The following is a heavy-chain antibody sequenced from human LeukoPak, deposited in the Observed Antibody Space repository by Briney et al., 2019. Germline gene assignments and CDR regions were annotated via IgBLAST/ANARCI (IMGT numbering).Heavy chain of an antibody. D-gene: IGHD7-27*01. CDR3: AKVWGSIDY. Sequence: ASVKVSCKASGYTFTSYDINWVRQATGQGLEWMGWMNPNSGNTGSAQRFQGRVTSTRDTSISTAYMELSSLRSEDTAVYYCAKVWGSIDYWGQGTLVTVSS. V-gene: IGHV1-8*01. J-gene: IGHJ4*02. CDR1: GYTFTSYD. CDR2: MNPNSGNT.